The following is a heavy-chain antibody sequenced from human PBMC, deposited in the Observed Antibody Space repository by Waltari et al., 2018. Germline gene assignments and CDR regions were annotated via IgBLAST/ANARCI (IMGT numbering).Heavy chain of an antibody. D-gene: IGHD6-13*01. J-gene: IGHJ4*02. CDR1: GFTFSSYS. Sequence: EVQLVESGGGLVQPGGSLRLSCAASGFTFSSYSMNWVRQAPGKGLEWVSYISSSSTIYYADSVKGRFTISRDNAKNSLYLQMNSLRAEDTAVYYCAREGSSWYFDYWGQGTLVTVSS. CDR2: ISSSSTI. V-gene: IGHV3-48*04. CDR3: AREGSSWYFDY.